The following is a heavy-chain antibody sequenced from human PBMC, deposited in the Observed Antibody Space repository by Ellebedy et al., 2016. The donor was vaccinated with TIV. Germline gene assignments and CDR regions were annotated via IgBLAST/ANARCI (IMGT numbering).Heavy chain of an antibody. Sequence: GGSLRLSCAASGFTFSSYDMHWVRQAPGKGLEWVAVISYDGSNKYYADSVKGRFTVSRDNSKITLYLQMNSLTAEDTAVYYCARADCSTTSCQKTVDYWGQGTLVTVSS. CDR2: ISYDGSNK. D-gene: IGHD2-2*01. J-gene: IGHJ4*02. V-gene: IGHV3-30*03. CDR1: GFTFSSYD. CDR3: ARADCSTTSCQKTVDY.